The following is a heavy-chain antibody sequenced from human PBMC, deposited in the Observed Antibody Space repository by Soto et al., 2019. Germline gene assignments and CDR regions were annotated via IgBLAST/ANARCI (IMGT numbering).Heavy chain of an antibody. J-gene: IGHJ4*02. CDR2: ISAYNGNT. D-gene: IGHD3-10*01. V-gene: IGHV1-18*01. Sequence: ASVKVSCKASGYTFTSYGISWVRQAPGQGLEWMGWISAYNGNTNYAQKLQGRVTMTTDTSTSTAYMELRSLRSDDTAVYYCARDAVTMVRGVIYSDYWGQGTLVTVSS. CDR1: GYTFTSYG. CDR3: ARDAVTMVRGVIYSDY.